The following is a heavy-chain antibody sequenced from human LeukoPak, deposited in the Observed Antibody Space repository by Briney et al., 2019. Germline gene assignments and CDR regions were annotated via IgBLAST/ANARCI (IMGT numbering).Heavy chain of an antibody. Sequence: WASVKVSCKASGGTFSSYAISWVRQAPGQGLEWMGGIIPIFGTANYAQKFQGRVTITADESTSTAYMELSSLRSEDTAVYYCAKGPVATINIAGLFEHWGQGALVTVSS. CDR2: IIPIFGTA. J-gene: IGHJ4*02. V-gene: IGHV1-69*13. CDR3: AKGPVATINIAGLFEH. CDR1: GGTFSSYA. D-gene: IGHD5-12*01.